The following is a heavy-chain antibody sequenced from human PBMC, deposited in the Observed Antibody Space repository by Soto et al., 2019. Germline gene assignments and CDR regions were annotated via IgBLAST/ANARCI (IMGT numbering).Heavy chain of an antibody. CDR3: AQGTSHNLYYFDY. J-gene: IGHJ4*02. D-gene: IGHD3-10*01. CDR2: ISGSGGST. V-gene: IGHV3-23*01. Sequence: PGGSLRLSCAASGFTFSSYAMSWVRQAPGKGLEWVSAISGSGGSTYYADSVKGRFTISRDNSKNTLYLQMNSLRAEDTAVYYCAQGTSHNLYYFDYWGQGTLVTVSS. CDR1: GFTFSSYA.